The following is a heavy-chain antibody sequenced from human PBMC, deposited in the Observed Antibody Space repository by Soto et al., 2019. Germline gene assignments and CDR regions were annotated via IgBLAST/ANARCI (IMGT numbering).Heavy chain of an antibody. D-gene: IGHD1-1*01. V-gene: IGHV6-1*01. Sequence: SQTLSLTCVISGDSISSDTAAWGWIRQSPSRGLEWLGRTYYRSRWFTDYALSAKSRITINPDTSKNQFSLQLNSVTPEDTAVYYCAREVTTRPQFDLWGQGTLVTVSS. CDR2: TYYRSRWFT. CDR1: GDSISSDTAA. CDR3: AREVTTRPQFDL. J-gene: IGHJ4*02.